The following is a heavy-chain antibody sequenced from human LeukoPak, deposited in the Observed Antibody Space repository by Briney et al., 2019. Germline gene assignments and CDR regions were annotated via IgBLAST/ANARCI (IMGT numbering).Heavy chain of an antibody. Sequence: GGSLRLSCAGAGFNFRSYGLSWVRQAPGKGLEWVANSGGHTGGGTNYASSVRGRFTLSRDNSKKTVYLQMNSLRAEDTAVYYCARARGAGPGAHFDYWGQGTPVIVSS. CDR1: GFNFRSYG. CDR3: ARARGAGPGAHFDY. D-gene: IGHD3-10*01. V-gene: IGHV3-23*01. J-gene: IGHJ4*02. CDR2: SGGHTGGGT.